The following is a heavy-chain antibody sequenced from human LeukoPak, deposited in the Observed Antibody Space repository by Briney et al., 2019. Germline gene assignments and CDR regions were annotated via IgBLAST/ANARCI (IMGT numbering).Heavy chain of an antibody. V-gene: IGHV1-69*05. CDR1: GGTFSSYA. Sequence: GSSVKVSCKASGGTFSSYAISWVRQAPGQGLEWMGGIIPIFGTANYAQKFQGRVTMTRDTSTSTVYMELSSPRSEDTAVYYCARSYNRYFDYWGQGTLVTVSS. CDR3: ARSYNRYFDY. D-gene: IGHD1-1*01. J-gene: IGHJ4*02. CDR2: IIPIFGTA.